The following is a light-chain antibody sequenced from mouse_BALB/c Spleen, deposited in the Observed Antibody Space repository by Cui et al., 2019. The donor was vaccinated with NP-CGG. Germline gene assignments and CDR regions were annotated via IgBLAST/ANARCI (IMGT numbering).Light chain of an antibody. CDR3: ALWYSNHWV. CDR1: TGAVTTSNY. V-gene: IGLV1*01. Sequence: VVTEESALTTSPGETVTLTCRSSTGAVTTSNYANWVQEKPDHLFTGLIGGTKNRAPGVPARFSGSLIGEKAALTITGAQTEDEAIYFCALWYSNHWVFGGGTKLTVL. CDR2: GTK. J-gene: IGLJ1*01.